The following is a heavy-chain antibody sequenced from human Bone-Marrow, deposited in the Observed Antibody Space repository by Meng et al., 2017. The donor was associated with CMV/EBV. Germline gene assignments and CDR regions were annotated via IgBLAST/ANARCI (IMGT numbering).Heavy chain of an antibody. D-gene: IGHD6-19*01. V-gene: IGHV4-34*01. CDR1: GGSFSGYY. CDR2: INHSGST. J-gene: IGHJ4*02. Sequence: QEQLQAWGPGLLKPSETLSLTGAVYGGSFSGYYWSWIRQPPGKGLEWIGEINHSGSTDYNPSLKSRVTISVDTSKNQFSLKLSSVTAADTAVYYCARAQAVAGRFCVYWGQGTLVTVSS. CDR3: ARAQAVAGRFCVY.